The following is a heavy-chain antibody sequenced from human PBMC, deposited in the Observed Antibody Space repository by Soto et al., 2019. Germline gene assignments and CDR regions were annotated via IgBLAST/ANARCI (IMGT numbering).Heavy chain of an antibody. J-gene: IGHJ5*02. CDR1: GFSLSNARMG. V-gene: IGHV2-26*01. CDR3: ARIMGYCSGGSCYSGCFDP. CDR2: IFSNDEK. Sequence: QVTLKESGPVLVKPTETLTLTCTVSGFSLSNARMGVSWIRQPPGKALEWLAHIFSNDEKSYSTSLKSRLTISKDTSESQVVLTMTSMDPVDTATYYCARIMGYCSGGSCYSGCFDPWGQGTLVTVSS. D-gene: IGHD2-15*01.